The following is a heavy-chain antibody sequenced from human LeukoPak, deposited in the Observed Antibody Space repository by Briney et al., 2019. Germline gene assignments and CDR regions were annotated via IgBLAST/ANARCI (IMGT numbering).Heavy chain of an antibody. CDR3: ARSVHKSWFDP. J-gene: IGHJ5*02. V-gene: IGHV1-46*01. CDR2: INPGGGST. CDR1: GYTFTSYY. Sequence: ASVKVSCKASGYTFTSYYMHWVRQAPGQGLEWMGIINPGGGSTSYAQKFQGRVTMTRDMSTSTVYMELSSLRSEDTAVYYCARSVHKSWFDPWGQGTLVTVSS.